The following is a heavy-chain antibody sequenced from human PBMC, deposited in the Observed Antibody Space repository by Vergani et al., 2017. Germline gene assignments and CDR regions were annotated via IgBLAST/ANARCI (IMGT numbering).Heavy chain of an antibody. CDR1: GGTFSSCA. Sequence: QVQLVQSGAEVKKPGSSVKVSCKASGGTFSSCAISWVRQAPGQGLEWMGGIIPIFGTANYAQKFQGRVTITADESTSTAYMELSSLRSEDTAVYYCARGNRYCSSTSCYFYYYGMDVWGQGTTVTVSS. CDR3: ARGNRYCSSTSCYFYYYGMDV. D-gene: IGHD2-2*01. CDR2: IIPIFGTA. V-gene: IGHV1-69*12. J-gene: IGHJ6*02.